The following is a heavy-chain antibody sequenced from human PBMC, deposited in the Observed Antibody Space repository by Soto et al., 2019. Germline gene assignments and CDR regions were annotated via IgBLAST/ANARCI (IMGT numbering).Heavy chain of an antibody. CDR1: GFTFSSYW. Sequence: PGGSLRLSCAAPGFTFSSYWMSWVRQAPGKGLEWVANIKQDGSEKYYVDSVKGRFTISRDNAKNSLYLQMNSLRAEDTAVYYCARGGWAWYGMDVWGQGTTVTVSS. CDR2: IKQDGSEK. D-gene: IGHD1-26*01. CDR3: ARGGWAWYGMDV. J-gene: IGHJ6*02. V-gene: IGHV3-7*04.